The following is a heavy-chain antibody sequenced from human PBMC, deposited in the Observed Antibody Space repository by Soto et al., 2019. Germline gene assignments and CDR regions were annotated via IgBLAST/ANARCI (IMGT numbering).Heavy chain of an antibody. J-gene: IGHJ6*02. CDR1: GGSISSSNW. CDR2: IYHSGST. Sequence: SETLSLTCAVSGGSISSSNWWSWVRQPPGKGLEWIGEIYHSGSTNYNPSLKSRVTISVDKSKNQFSLKLSSVTAADTAVYYCARDRVGWGYYYYGMDVWGQGTTVTVSS. D-gene: IGHD3-16*01. V-gene: IGHV4-4*02. CDR3: ARDRVGWGYYYYGMDV.